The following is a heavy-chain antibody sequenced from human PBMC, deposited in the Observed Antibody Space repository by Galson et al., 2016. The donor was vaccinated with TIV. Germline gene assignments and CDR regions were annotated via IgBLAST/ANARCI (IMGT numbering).Heavy chain of an antibody. CDR3: ARDVSESRSWFDP. J-gene: IGHJ5*02. Sequence: SVKVSCKASGYTFTDYYIHWVRQAPGPGLEWMGWINPNSGDTHFPQKCQGRVTMTRDTSINTAYLELSRLTSDDTAVYYCARDVSESRSWFDPWRQGTLVTVSS. V-gene: IGHV1-2*02. CDR1: GYTFTDYY. D-gene: IGHD2-8*01. CDR2: INPNSGDT.